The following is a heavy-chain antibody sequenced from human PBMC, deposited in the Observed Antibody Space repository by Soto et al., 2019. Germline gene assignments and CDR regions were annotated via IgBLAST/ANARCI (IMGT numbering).Heavy chain of an antibody. D-gene: IGHD2-8*01. J-gene: IGHJ4*02. CDR3: ARVRVSTVLMVYAISWFDY. Sequence: SETLSLTCAVYGGSFSGYYWSWIRQPPGKGLEWIGEISHSGSTNYNPSLKSRVTISVDTSRNQFSLKLSSVTAADTAVYYCARVRVSTVLMVYAISWFDYWGQGTLVTVSS. CDR1: GGSFSGYY. CDR2: ISHSGST. V-gene: IGHV4-34*01.